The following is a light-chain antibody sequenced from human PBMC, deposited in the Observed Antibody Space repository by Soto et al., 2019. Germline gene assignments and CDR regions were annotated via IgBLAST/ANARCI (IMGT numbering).Light chain of an antibody. Sequence: DIQMTQSPSTLSASVGDRFTITCRASQSISSWLAWYQQKPGKAPKLLIYDASSLESGVPSRFSGSGSGTEFTLTISSLQPDDFATYYCQQYTSYSRTFGQGTKVEIK. V-gene: IGKV1-5*01. CDR2: DAS. J-gene: IGKJ1*01. CDR3: QQYTSYSRT. CDR1: QSISSW.